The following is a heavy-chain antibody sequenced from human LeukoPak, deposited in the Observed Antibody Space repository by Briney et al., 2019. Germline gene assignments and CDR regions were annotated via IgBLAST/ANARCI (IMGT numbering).Heavy chain of an antibody. J-gene: IGHJ6*02. CDR3: ARTYGDYDYYYYGMDV. Sequence: SENLSLTCTVSGGSISSSSYYWGWIRQPPGKGLEWIGSIYYSGSTYYNPSLKSRVTISVDTSKNQFSLKLSSVTAADTAVYYCARTYGDYDYYYYGMDVWGQGTTVTVSS. CDR2: IYYSGST. D-gene: IGHD4-17*01. CDR1: GGSISSSSYY. V-gene: IGHV4-39*01.